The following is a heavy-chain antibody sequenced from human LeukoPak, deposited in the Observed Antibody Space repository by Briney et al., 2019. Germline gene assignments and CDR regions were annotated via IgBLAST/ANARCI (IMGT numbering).Heavy chain of an antibody. Sequence: SGTLSLPWTVPCGPISRSSYYWGLIRQPPRKGLEWIGSIYYSGSTYYNPSLKSRVTISVDTSKNQFSLKLSSVTAADTAVYYCARLIPPEEGYWGQGTLVTVSS. V-gene: IGHV4-39*01. J-gene: IGHJ4*02. CDR1: CGPISRSSYY. CDR2: IYYSGST. CDR3: ARLIPPEEGY.